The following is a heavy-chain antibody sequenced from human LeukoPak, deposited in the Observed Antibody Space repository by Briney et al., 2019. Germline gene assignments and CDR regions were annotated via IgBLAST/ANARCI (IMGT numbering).Heavy chain of an antibody. CDR2: ISHDATVK. D-gene: IGHD2-2*01. CDR3: AKEGSEFSSSFLDY. J-gene: IGHJ4*02. CDR1: GFTFRNYG. Sequence: GGSLRLSCAASGFTFRNYGMKWVRQAPGKGLEWVAVISHDATVKYYADSVKGRFTISRDDSTTTLVLQMNSLRVEDTAVYFCAKEGSEFSSSFLDYWGQGTLVTVSS. V-gene: IGHV3-30*18.